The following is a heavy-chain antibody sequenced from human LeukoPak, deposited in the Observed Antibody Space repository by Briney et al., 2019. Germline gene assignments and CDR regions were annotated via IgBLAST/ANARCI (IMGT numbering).Heavy chain of an antibody. J-gene: IGHJ4*02. CDR1: GFTFSSYA. CDR2: ISGGGDIT. Sequence: PGGSLRLSCVGSGFTFSSYAMTWVRQAPGKGLQWVSAISGGGDITYYADSVKGRFTISRDNSRNTVYLEMKSLRAEDTAVYYCAKDLGEMATHPGDYWGQGILVTVSS. D-gene: IGHD5-24*01. V-gene: IGHV3-23*01. CDR3: AKDLGEMATHPGDY.